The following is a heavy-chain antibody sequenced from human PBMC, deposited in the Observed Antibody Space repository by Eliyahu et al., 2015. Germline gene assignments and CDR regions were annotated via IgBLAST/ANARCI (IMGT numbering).Heavy chain of an antibody. D-gene: IGHD3-10*01. Sequence: RSLRLSCAASGFTFSSYGMHWVRQAPGKGLEWVAVISYDGSNKYYADSVKGRFTISRDNSKNTLYLQMNSLRAEDTAVYYCAKDFGGTLFDYWGQGTLVTVSS. CDR1: GFTFSSYG. CDR2: ISYDGSNK. CDR3: AKDFGGTLFDY. J-gene: IGHJ4*02. V-gene: IGHV3-30*18.